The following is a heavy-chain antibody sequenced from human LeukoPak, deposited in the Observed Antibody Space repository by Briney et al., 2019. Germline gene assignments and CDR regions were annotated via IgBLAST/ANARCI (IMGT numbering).Heavy chain of an antibody. D-gene: IGHD4-23*01. Sequence: GGSLRLSCAASGFTFDDYAMHWVRQAPGKGLVWVSLISGDGGSTYYADSVKGRFTISRDNSKNSLYLQMNSLRTEDTALYYCAKDPIPYGGNSLDYWGQGTLVTVSS. CDR1: GFTFDDYA. CDR2: ISGDGGST. V-gene: IGHV3-43*02. CDR3: AKDPIPYGGNSLDY. J-gene: IGHJ4*02.